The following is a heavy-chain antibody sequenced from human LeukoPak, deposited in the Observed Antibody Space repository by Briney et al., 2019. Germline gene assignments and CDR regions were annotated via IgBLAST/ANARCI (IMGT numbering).Heavy chain of an antibody. CDR1: GFTFNTYA. Sequence: PGGSQRLSCAASGFTFNTYAMSWVRQAPGKGQEWVSTISGSGGSTYYADSVKGRFTISRDNSKNTLYLQMNSLRAEDTAVYYCAKYTAYSTGWPSYWGQGTLVTVS. CDR3: AKYTAYSTGWPSY. D-gene: IGHD6-19*01. CDR2: ISGSGGST. V-gene: IGHV3-23*01. J-gene: IGHJ4*02.